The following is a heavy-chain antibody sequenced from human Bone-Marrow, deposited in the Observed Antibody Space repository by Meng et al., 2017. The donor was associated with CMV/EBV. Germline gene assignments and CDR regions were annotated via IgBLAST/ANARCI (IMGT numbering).Heavy chain of an antibody. CDR1: GFTFSSYS. Sequence: GGSLRLSCAASGFTFSSYSMNWVRQAPGKGLEWVSSISSSSSYIYYADSVKGRFTISRDNAKNSLYLQMNSLRAEDTAVYYCARDSTIVGVKGYYYCMDVWGQGTTVTVSS. CDR2: ISSSSSYI. CDR3: ARDSTIVGVKGYYYCMDV. J-gene: IGHJ6*02. V-gene: IGHV3-21*01. D-gene: IGHD1-26*01.